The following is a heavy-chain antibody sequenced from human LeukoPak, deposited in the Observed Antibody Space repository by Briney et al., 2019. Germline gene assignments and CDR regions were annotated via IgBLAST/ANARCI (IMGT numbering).Heavy chain of an antibody. D-gene: IGHD3-3*01. J-gene: IGHJ6*03. CDR2: IYYSGST. CDR1: GGSISSSSYY. CDR3: GRDARNTKANYDFWSGYYTDYYMDV. V-gene: IGHV4-39*07. Sequence: SETLSLTCTVSGGSISSSSYYWGWIRQPPGKGLEWIGSIYYSGSTYYNPSLKSRVTISVDTSKNQFSLKLSSVTAADTAVYYCGRDARNTKANYDFWSGYYTDYYMDVWGKGTTVTVSS.